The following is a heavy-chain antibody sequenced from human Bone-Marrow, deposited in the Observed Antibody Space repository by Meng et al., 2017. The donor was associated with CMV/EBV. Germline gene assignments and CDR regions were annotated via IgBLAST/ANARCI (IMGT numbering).Heavy chain of an antibody. Sequence: GSLRLSCTVSGGSISSSSYYWGWIRQPPGKGLEWIGSIYYSGSTYYNPSLKSRVTISVDTSKNQFSLKLSSVTAADTAVYYCARAPKGGSFDYWGQGTLVTVSS. V-gene: IGHV4-39*01. CDR3: ARAPKGGSFDY. J-gene: IGHJ4*02. CDR2: IYYSGST. CDR1: GGSISSSSYY. D-gene: IGHD3-16*01.